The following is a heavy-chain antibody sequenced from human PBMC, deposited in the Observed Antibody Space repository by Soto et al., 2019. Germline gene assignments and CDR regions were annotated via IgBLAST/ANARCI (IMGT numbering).Heavy chain of an antibody. CDR1: GYTFTGYY. J-gene: IGHJ5*02. CDR2: INPNSGGT. CDR3: ARDRGRVVVVPAARGWFDP. Sequence: QVQLVQSGAEVKKSGASVKVSCKASGYTFTGYYMHWVRQAPGQGLEWMGWINPNSGGTNYAQKFQGRVTMTRDTSISTAYMELSRLRSDDTAVYYCARDRGRVVVVPAARGWFDPWGQGTLVTVSS. D-gene: IGHD2-2*01. V-gene: IGHV1-2*02.